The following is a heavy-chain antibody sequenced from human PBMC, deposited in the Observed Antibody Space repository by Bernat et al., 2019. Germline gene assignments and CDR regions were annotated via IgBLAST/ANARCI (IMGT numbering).Heavy chain of an antibody. Sequence: QVQLVQSGAEVKKPGASVKVSCKASGYTFSGYYIHWVRQAPGQGLEWMGRINPNSGGTDFAQEFQGRVTMTRERSISTAYMELSRLTSDETAVYYGARDDNWYWAYGGQGTRVTVSS. CDR3: ARDDNWYWAY. CDR2: INPNSGGT. J-gene: IGHJ4*02. V-gene: IGHV1-2*06. D-gene: IGHD1-7*01. CDR1: GYTFSGYY.